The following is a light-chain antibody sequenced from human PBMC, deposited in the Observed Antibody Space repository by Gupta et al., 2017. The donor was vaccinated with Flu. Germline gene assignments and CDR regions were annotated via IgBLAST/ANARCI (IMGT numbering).Light chain of an antibody. J-gene: IGKJ1*01. CDR3: QQYYSYPRT. Sequence: PYSLSASTGDRVTITCRASQGISSYLAWYQQKPGKAPKLLIYAASTLQSEVPSRFSGSGSGTDFTLTISCLQSEDFATYYCQQYYSYPRTFGQGTKVEIK. CDR1: QGISSY. V-gene: IGKV1-8*01. CDR2: AAS.